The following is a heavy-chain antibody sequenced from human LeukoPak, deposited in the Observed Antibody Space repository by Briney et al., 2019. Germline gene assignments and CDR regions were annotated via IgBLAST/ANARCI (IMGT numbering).Heavy chain of an antibody. CDR2: INPSGGST. CDR3: ERIPTSSGSSDDY. Sequence: ASVKVSCKASGYTFTSYYMHWVRQAPGQGLEWMGIINPSGGSTSYAQKFQGRVTMTRDMSTSTVYMELSSLRSEDTAVYYRERIPTSSGSSDDYWGQGTLVTVSS. V-gene: IGHV1-46*01. J-gene: IGHJ4*02. CDR1: GYTFTSYY. D-gene: IGHD1-26*01.